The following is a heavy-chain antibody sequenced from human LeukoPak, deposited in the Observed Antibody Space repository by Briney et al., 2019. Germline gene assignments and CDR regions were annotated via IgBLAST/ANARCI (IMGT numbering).Heavy chain of an antibody. CDR2: INWNGGST. V-gene: IGHV3-20*04. CDR3: AREGSGWYQLDY. Sequence: GGSLRLSCAASGFTFYDYGMSWVRQAPGKGLEWVSGINWNGGSTTYADSVKGRFTISRDNAKNSLYLQMNSLRADDTALYYCAREGSGWYQLDYWGQGTLVTVSS. J-gene: IGHJ4*02. D-gene: IGHD6-19*01. CDR1: GFTFYDYG.